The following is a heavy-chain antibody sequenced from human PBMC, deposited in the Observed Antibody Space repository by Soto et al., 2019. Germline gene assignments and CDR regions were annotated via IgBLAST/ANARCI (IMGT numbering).Heavy chain of an antibody. CDR1: DFTVTNNE. J-gene: IGHJ4*02. CDR2: LYSGGNT. D-gene: IGHD2-2*01. CDR3: ALRSAAYADF. V-gene: IGHV3-53*01. Sequence: GGSLRLSCAASDFTVTNNEMSWVRQAPGKGLEWVSILYSGGNTYYADSVEGRFTISRDGSKNTLYLHMNSLRAEDTAVYYCALRSAAYADFWGQGTRVTVPS.